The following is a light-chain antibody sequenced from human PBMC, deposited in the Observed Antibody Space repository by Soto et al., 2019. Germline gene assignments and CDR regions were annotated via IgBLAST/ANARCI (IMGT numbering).Light chain of an antibody. V-gene: IGLV7-46*01. Sequence: QAVVTQEPSLTVSPGGTVTLTCGSSTGAVTYGHYPYWFQQKPGQAPRTLIYDTTNRHSWTPARFSGSLLGGKAALTLSGAQTEDEAEYYCLLSYNGPYVFGTGTKVTVL. CDR1: TGAVTYGHY. CDR3: LLSYNGPYV. CDR2: DTT. J-gene: IGLJ1*01.